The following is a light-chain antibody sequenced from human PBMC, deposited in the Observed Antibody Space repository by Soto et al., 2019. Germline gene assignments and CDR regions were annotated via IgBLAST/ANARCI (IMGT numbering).Light chain of an antibody. V-gene: IGKV1-5*01. CDR3: QQYYSSKWT. CDR1: QSISSW. J-gene: IGKJ1*01. CDR2: DAS. Sequence: DIQITQSPSTLSASVGDRVTVTCLASQSISSWLAWYQQKPGKGPKLLIYDASSLASGVPSRFSGSGSGTEFTLTITSLQAEDVAVYYCQQYYSSKWTFGQGTKVDI.